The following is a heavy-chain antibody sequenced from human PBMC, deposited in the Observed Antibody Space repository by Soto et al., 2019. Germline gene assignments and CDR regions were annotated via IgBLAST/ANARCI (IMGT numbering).Heavy chain of an antibody. Sequence: QVQLVQSGAEVKKPGASVKVSCKASGYTFTSYDINWVRQATGQGLEWMGWMNPNSGNTGYAQKLQGRVTMTRNTSISTAYMELSSLRSEDTAVYYCASVSTYYDFWSGYPTHYYYYGMDVWGQGTTVTVSS. D-gene: IGHD3-3*01. CDR3: ASVSTYYDFWSGYPTHYYYYGMDV. CDR2: MNPNSGNT. CDR1: GYTFTSYD. V-gene: IGHV1-8*01. J-gene: IGHJ6*02.